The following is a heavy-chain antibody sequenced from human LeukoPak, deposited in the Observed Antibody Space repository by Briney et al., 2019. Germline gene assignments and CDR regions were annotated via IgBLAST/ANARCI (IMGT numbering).Heavy chain of an antibody. D-gene: IGHD4-17*01. J-gene: IGHJ5*02. CDR1: GFTFSSYW. V-gene: IGHV3-74*01. Sequence: PGGSLRLSCAASGFTFSSYWMHWVRQAPGKGLVWVSRINSDGSSTSYADSVKGRFTISRDNAKNALSLQMDSLRAEDTAVYYCASAPTKSDYPWFDPWGQGTLVTVSP. CDR2: INSDGSST. CDR3: ASAPTKSDYPWFDP.